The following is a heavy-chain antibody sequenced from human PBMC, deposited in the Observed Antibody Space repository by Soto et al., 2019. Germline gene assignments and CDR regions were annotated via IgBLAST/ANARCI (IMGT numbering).Heavy chain of an antibody. J-gene: IGHJ4*02. CDR3: ARDKSCSSTSCDDY. D-gene: IGHD2-2*01. CDR2: FDPEDGET. V-gene: IGHV1-24*01. Sequence: ASVKVSCKVSGYTLTELSMHWVRQAPGKGLEWMGGFDPEDGETIYAQKFQGRVTMTEDTSTDTAYMELSSLRSEDTAVYYCARDKSCSSTSCDDYWGQGTLVTVSS. CDR1: GYTLTELS.